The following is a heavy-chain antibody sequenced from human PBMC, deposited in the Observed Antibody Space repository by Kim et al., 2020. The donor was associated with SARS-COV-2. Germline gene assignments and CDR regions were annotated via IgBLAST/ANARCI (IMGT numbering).Heavy chain of an antibody. CDR3: AKGAAGVDY. CDR1: GFTFSSYA. CDR2: IYSGGSST. V-gene: IGHV3-23*03. J-gene: IGHJ4*02. Sequence: GGSLRLSCAASGFTFSSYAMSWVRQAPGKGLEWVSVIYSGGSSTYYADSVKGRFTISRDNSKNTLYLQMNSLRAEDTAVYYCAKGAAGVDYWGQGTLVTVSS. D-gene: IGHD6-13*01.